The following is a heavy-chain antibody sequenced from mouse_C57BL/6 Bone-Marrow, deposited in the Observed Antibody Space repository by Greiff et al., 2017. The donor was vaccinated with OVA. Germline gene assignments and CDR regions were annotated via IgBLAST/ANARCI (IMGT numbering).Heavy chain of an antibody. CDR2: IYPRDGST. Sequence: VQLQQSDAELVKPGASVKISCKVSGYTFTDHTIHWMKQRPEQGLEWIGYIYPRDGSTKYNEKFKGKATLTADKSSSTAYMQLNSLTSDDSADYFGARWKRITTVALDYWGQGTTLTVSS. V-gene: IGHV1-78*01. CDR3: ARWKRITTVALDY. CDR1: GYTFTDHT. D-gene: IGHD1-1*01. J-gene: IGHJ2*01.